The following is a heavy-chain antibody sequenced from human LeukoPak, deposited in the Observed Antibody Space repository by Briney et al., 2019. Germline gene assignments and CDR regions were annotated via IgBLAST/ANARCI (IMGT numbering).Heavy chain of an antibody. CDR2: IGDVGSHT. CDR3: ARVTGGYNLVDY. CDR1: GFTFSSYW. D-gene: IGHD5-24*01. V-gene: IGHV3-74*01. J-gene: IGHJ4*02. Sequence: GGSLRLSCAASGFTFSSYWMHWVRQAPGKGLVWVSRIGDVGSHTFYADSVKGRFAMSRDNAKNTLYLQMNSLRAEDTAVYYCARVTGGYNLVDYWGQGTLVTVSS.